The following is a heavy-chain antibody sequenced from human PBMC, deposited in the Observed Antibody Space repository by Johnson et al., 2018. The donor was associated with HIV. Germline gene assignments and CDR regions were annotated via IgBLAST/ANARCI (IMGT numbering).Heavy chain of an antibody. Sequence: QMQLVESGVGVVQPGRSLRLACAASGLTFSSFGMHWVRQAPGKGLEWVAVISYDGSNKYFADSVKGRFIISRDNSKNTLYLQINSLTTEDTAAYYCARGGGCGGDCYSGFDAFDIWGQGTMVTVSS. CDR1: GLTFSSFG. CDR2: ISYDGSNK. J-gene: IGHJ3*02. D-gene: IGHD2-21*01. CDR3: ARGGGCGGDCYSGFDAFDI. V-gene: IGHV3-30*19.